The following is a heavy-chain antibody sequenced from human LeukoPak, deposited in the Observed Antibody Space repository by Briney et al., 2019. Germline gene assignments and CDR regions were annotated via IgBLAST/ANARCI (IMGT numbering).Heavy chain of an antibody. CDR1: GYIFTSYD. CDR3: ARKLSGYSSGWYPDY. D-gene: IGHD6-19*01. CDR2: IYPKNGKT. Sequence: ASVKVSFKASGYIFTSYDINWVRQAPGQGLEWVGWIYPKNGKTGYAEKFQGRVTLTTDMSTNTAYMEMDNLTSDDTAVYFCARKLSGYSSGWYPDYRGHGSLVIVSS. J-gene: IGHJ4*01. V-gene: IGHV1-8*01.